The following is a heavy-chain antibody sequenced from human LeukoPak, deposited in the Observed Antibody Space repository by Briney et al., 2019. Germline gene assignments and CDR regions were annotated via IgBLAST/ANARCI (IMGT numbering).Heavy chain of an antibody. V-gene: IGHV4-39*01. Sequence: PSETLSLTCTVSGGSISSSSYYWGWIRQPPGKGLEWIGSIYYSGSTYYNPSLKSRVTISVDTSKNQFSLKLSSVTAADTTVYYCARQHVRYAFEIWGKGTMVTVFS. CDR2: IYYSGST. CDR1: GGSISSSSYY. J-gene: IGHJ3*02. CDR3: ARQHVRYAFEI. D-gene: IGHD3-16*01.